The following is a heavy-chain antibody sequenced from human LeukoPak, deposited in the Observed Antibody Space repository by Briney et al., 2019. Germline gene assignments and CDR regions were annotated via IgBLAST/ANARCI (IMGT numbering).Heavy chain of an antibody. J-gene: IGHJ4*02. D-gene: IGHD1-7*01. CDR1: GGSIRSYY. CDR3: ARDNWNYPTHFFDY. V-gene: IGHV4-59*01. Sequence: NPSETLSLTCTASGGSIRSYYWSWIRQPPGKGLEWIGYISDSGSTDYKSSLKSRVSMSVDTSKNQFSLKLSSVTAADTAVYYCARDNWNYPTHFFDYWGQGTLVTVSS. CDR2: ISDSGST.